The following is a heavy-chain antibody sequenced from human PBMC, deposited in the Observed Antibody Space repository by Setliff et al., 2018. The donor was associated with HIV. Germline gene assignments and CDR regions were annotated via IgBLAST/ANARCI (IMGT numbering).Heavy chain of an antibody. J-gene: IGHJ4*02. Sequence: ASVKVSCKTSGYTFISFGISWVRQAPGQGLEWMGWIAGHNGDTKYDQMLQGRVTVAADISTSTVYMELRSLRSDDTAMYYCVRDDNYFDTTGYYPYFDYWGQGTQVTVSS. CDR2: IAGHNGDT. CDR1: GYTFISFG. D-gene: IGHD3-22*01. CDR3: VRDDNYFDTTGYYPYFDY. V-gene: IGHV1-18*01.